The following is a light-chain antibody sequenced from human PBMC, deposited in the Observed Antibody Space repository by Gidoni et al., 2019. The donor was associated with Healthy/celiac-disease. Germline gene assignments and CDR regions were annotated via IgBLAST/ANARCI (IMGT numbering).Light chain of an antibody. CDR2: GAP. CDR1: QSVSSSY. J-gene: IGKJ2*01. CDR3: QQYGSSPYT. V-gene: IGKV3-20*01. Sequence: DIVLTQSPGTLSLSPGERATLSCRASQSVSSSYLAWYQQKPDQAPRLLIYGAPSRATGIPDRCSGGGSRADFTLTISRLEPEDVAVYCCQQYGSSPYTFGQGTKLEIK.